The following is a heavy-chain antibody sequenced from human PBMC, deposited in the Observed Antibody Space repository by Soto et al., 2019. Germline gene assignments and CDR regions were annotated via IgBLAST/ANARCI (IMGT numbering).Heavy chain of an antibody. V-gene: IGHV3-23*01. CDR3: EKDIRHPLPQLAY. J-gene: IGHJ4*02. D-gene: IGHD2-15*01. Sequence: PVGSLRLSYAASGFTFNDFASSWVRQAPGKGLEWVSGINDGGATTYYADSVKGRFTISRDNSKDTLFLQMNSLRAEDTSFFYCEKDIRHPLPQLAYWVKGTLVPVSP. CDR2: INDGGATT. CDR1: GFTFNDFA.